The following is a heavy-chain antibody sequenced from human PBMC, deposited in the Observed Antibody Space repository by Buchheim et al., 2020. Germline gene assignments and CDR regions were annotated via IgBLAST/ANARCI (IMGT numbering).Heavy chain of an antibody. CDR3: AKESFSGGRIDY. CDR2: ISYDGSNK. V-gene: IGHV3-30*18. D-gene: IGHD2-15*01. Sequence: QVQLVESGGGVVQPGRSLRLSCAASGFTFSSYGMHWVRQAPGKGLEWVAVISYDGSNKYYADSVKGRFTISRDNSKKTLYLKMNSLSAEDTAVYYCAKESFSGGRIDYWGQGTL. J-gene: IGHJ4*02. CDR1: GFTFSSYG.